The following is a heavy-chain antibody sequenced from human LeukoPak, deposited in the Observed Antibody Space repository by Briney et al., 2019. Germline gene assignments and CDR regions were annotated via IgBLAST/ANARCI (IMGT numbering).Heavy chain of an antibody. CDR1: GGSVSSGTYY. Sequence: SETLSLTCTVSGGSVSSGTYYWSWIRQPPGKGLERIGYIYYSGSTNYNPSLKSRVTISVDTSKNQFSLKLSSVTAADTAVYYCASQGSGTYDPWGQGTLVTVSS. CDR2: IYYSGST. V-gene: IGHV4-61*01. D-gene: IGHD3-10*01. J-gene: IGHJ5*02. CDR3: ASQGSGTYDP.